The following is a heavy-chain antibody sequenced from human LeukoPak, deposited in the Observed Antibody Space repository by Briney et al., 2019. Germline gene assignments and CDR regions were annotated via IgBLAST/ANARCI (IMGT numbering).Heavy chain of an antibody. Sequence: AGGSLRLSCVASGFIVSSYYMTWVRQAPGKGLEWVSVIYSGGSTYYADSVKGRVAISRDNSKNTVFLQMSSVRAEDTAVYYCARSYSNHLFGMDVWGRGTTVTVTS. CDR1: GFIVSSYY. CDR2: IYSGGST. CDR3: ARSYSNHLFGMDV. D-gene: IGHD4-11*01. V-gene: IGHV3-66*01. J-gene: IGHJ6*02.